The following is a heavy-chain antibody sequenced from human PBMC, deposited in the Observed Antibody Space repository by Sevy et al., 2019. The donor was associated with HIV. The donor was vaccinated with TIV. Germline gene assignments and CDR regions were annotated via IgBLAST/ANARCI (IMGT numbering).Heavy chain of an antibody. V-gene: IGHV3-30-3*01. D-gene: IGHD6-19*01. Sequence: GGSLRLSCAASGFTFSSYAMHWVRQAPGKGLEWVAVISYDGSNKYYADSVKRRFTISRDNSKNTLYLQMNSLRAEDTAVYYCAGSSYSSGWSQYYFDYWGQGTLVTVSS. CDR2: ISYDGSNK. J-gene: IGHJ4*02. CDR3: AGSSYSSGWSQYYFDY. CDR1: GFTFSSYA.